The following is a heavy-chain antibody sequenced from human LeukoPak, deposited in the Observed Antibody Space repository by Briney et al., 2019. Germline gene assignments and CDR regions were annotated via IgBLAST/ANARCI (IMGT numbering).Heavy chain of an antibody. CDR3: ARDRTAYSYGTLSDY. Sequence: GGSLRLSCAASTFTFSIYGMHWVRQAPGKGLEWVAFIQHSGTDKYYADSVKGRFTISRDNSRNTLYLQMNSLRTEDTAVYYCARDRTAYSYGTLSDYWGLGTLVTVSS. CDR1: TFTFSIYG. D-gene: IGHD5-12*01. V-gene: IGHV3-30*02. J-gene: IGHJ4*02. CDR2: IQHSGTDK.